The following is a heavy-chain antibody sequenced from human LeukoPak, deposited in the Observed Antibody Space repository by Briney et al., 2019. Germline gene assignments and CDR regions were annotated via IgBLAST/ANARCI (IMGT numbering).Heavy chain of an antibody. J-gene: IGHJ4*02. CDR2: INHSGST. Sequence: PSETLSLTCAVYGGSFSGYHWSWIRQPPGKGLEWIGEINHSGSTNYNPSLKSRVTISVDTSKNQFSLKLSSVTAADTAVYYCARGPIMITFGGVIAPFDYWGQGTLVTVSS. CDR1: GGSFSGYH. D-gene: IGHD3-16*02. V-gene: IGHV4-34*01. CDR3: ARGPIMITFGGVIAPFDY.